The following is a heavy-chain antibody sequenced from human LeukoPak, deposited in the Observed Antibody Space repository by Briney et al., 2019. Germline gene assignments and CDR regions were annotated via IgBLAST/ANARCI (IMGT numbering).Heavy chain of an antibody. V-gene: IGHV1-8*01. D-gene: IGHD4-11*01. CDR3: ARGRGSNSPFDY. CDR1: GYTFTSYD. J-gene: IGHJ4*02. CDR2: MNPNSGNT. Sequence: GASVKVSCKASGYTFTSYDINWVRQATGQGLEWMGWMNPNSGNTGYAQKFQGRVTMTRNTSTSTAYMELSSPRSEDTAVYYCARGRGSNSPFDYWGQGTLVTVSS.